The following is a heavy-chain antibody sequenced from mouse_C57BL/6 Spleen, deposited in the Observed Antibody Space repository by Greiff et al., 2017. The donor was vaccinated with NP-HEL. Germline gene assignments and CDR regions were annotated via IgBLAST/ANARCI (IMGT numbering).Heavy chain of an antibody. CDR2: IDPSDSET. CDR3: ARIGSTGAYFDY. CDR1: GYTFTSYW. V-gene: IGHV1-52*01. Sequence: QVQLQQPGAELVRPGSSVKLSCKASGYTFTSYWMHWVKQRPIQGLEWIGNIDPSDSETHYNQKFKDKATLTVDKSSSTAYMQLSSLTSEDSAVYYCARIGSTGAYFDYWGQGTTLTVSS. D-gene: IGHD4-1*02. J-gene: IGHJ2*01.